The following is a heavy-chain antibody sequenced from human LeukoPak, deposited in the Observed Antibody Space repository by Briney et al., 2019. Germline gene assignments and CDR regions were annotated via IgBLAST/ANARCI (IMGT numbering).Heavy chain of an antibody. CDR1: GYTFTSYD. CDR2: MNPNVGNT. Sequence: GASVKVSCKASGYTFTSYDINWVRQATGQGLEWMGWMNPNVGNTGYAQKFQGRVTMTRNTSISTAYMELSSLTSEDTAVYCCARADPSGYDDFDYWGQGTLVTVSS. J-gene: IGHJ4*02. V-gene: IGHV1-8*01. CDR3: ARADPSGYDDFDY. D-gene: IGHD5-12*01.